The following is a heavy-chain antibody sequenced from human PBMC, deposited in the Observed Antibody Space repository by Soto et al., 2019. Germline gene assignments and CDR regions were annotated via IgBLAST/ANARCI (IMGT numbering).Heavy chain of an antibody. J-gene: IGHJ6*02. CDR3: ARSFRGAPGYYYGMDV. V-gene: IGHV1-69*06. Sequence: QVQLVQSGAEVKKPGSSVKVSCKVSGGTFSSYAFNWVRQAPGQGLEWMGGIIPISGTANYAQKFQGRVTITADKSTSTAYMELSSLRSEDTAVYYCARSFRGAPGYYYGMDVWGQGTTVTVSS. D-gene: IGHD3-10*01. CDR2: IIPISGTA. CDR1: GGTFSSYA.